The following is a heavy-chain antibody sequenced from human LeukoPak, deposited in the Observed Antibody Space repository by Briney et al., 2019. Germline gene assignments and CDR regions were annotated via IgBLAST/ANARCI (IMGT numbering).Heavy chain of an antibody. Sequence: KPSETLSLTCTVSGGSISSYYWSWIRQPPGKGLECIGYIYYSGSTNYTPSLKSRVTISVDTSKNQFSLKLNSLTAADTAVYYCARAGVSVAGQRYYMDVWGKGTTVTVSS. D-gene: IGHD6-19*01. CDR2: IYYSGST. V-gene: IGHV4-59*01. J-gene: IGHJ6*03. CDR1: GGSISSYY. CDR3: ARAGVSVAGQRYYMDV.